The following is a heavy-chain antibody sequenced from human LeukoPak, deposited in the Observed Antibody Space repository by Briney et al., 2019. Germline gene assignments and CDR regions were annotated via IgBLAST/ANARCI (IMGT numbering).Heavy chain of an antibody. D-gene: IGHD2-2*01. V-gene: IGHV3-23*01. CDR2: LSGSGGTT. CDR1: GFTFSDYS. Sequence: GGSLRLSCAASGFTFSDYSMSWVRQAPGKGLEWVSALSGSGGTTYSADSVKGRFTISRDNSKNTLYLQMNSLRAEDTAVYYCAKLGEDTVVVPAAYFDYWGQGTLVTVSS. CDR3: AKLGEDTVVVPAAYFDY. J-gene: IGHJ4*02.